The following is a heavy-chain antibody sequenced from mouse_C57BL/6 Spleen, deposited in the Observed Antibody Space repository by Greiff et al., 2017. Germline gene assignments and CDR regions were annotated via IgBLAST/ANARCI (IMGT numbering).Heavy chain of an antibody. CDR2: ISDGGSYT. D-gene: IGHD2-4*01. CDR3: ARDEDYDDGGRGFAY. J-gene: IGHJ3*01. Sequence: EVQGVESGGGLVKPGGSLKLSCAASGFTFSSYAMSWVRQTPEKRLEWVATISDGGSYTYYPDNVKGRFTISRDNAKNNLYLQMSHLKSEDTAMYYCARDEDYDDGGRGFAYWGQGTLVTVSA. V-gene: IGHV5-4*01. CDR1: GFTFSSYA.